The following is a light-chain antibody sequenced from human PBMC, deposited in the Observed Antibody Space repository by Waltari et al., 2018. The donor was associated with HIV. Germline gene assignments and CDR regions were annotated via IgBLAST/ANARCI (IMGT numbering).Light chain of an antibody. Sequence: QSVLTQPPSVSAAPGQKVTISCSVSSTFGNDFVSWYQHLPGSAPKLLIYDKNKRPSGISDIFSGSKSGTSATLGITGLQTGDEADYYCGTWDASLSVGVFGGGTKLTVL. CDR3: GTWDASLSVGV. V-gene: IGLV1-51*01. J-gene: IGLJ3*02. CDR1: SSTFGNDF. CDR2: DKN.